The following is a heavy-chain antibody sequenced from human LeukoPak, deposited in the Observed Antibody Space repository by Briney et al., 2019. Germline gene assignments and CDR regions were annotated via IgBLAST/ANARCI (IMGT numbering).Heavy chain of an antibody. CDR1: GFTFSSYE. CDR2: IIVSGSTM. Sequence: GGSLRLSCAASGFTFSSYEMIWVRQAPGKGLEWVACIIVSGSTMYYADSVKGRFTISRDNAKNSLYLQMNSLRAEDTAIYYCARVGYTSGWYYFDYWGQGTLVTVSS. D-gene: IGHD6-19*01. CDR3: ARVGYTSGWYYFDY. V-gene: IGHV3-48*03. J-gene: IGHJ4*02.